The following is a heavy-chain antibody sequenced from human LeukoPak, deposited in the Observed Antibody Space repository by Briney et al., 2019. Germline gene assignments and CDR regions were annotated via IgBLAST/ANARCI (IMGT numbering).Heavy chain of an antibody. J-gene: IGHJ6*02. CDR2: ISYDGSNK. Sequence: PGGSLRLSCAASGFTFSSYAMHWVRQAPGKGLERVAVISYDGSNKYYADSVKGRFTISRDNSKNTLYLQMNSLRAEDTAVYYCARDVGYGMDVWGQGTTVTVSS. CDR1: GFTFSSYA. V-gene: IGHV3-30-3*01. CDR3: ARDVGYGMDV. D-gene: IGHD1-26*01.